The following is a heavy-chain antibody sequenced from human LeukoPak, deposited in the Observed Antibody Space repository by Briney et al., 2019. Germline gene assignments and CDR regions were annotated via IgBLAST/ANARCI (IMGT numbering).Heavy chain of an antibody. V-gene: IGHV3-30*04. CDR1: GFTFSSYA. Sequence: PGGSLRLSCAASGFTFSSYAMHWVRQAPGKGLEWVAVISYDGSNKNYADSVKGRFTISRDNSKNTLYLQMNSLRAEDTAVYYCARTSTYSSGWLFDYWGQGTLVTVSS. CDR2: ISYDGSNK. J-gene: IGHJ4*02. CDR3: ARTSTYSSGWLFDY. D-gene: IGHD6-19*01.